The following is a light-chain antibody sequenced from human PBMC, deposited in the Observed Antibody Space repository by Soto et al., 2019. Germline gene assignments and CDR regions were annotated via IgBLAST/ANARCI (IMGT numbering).Light chain of an antibody. CDR3: QQYGSSPPIT. J-gene: IGKJ5*01. Sequence: EIVLTQSPGTLSLSPGESATLSCRASQSVSSSYLAWYQQKPGQAPRFLIYGASSRATGIPDRFSGSGSGTEFTLTISRLEPEDFAVYYCQQYGSSPPITFGQGTRLEIK. CDR1: QSVSSSY. V-gene: IGKV3-20*01. CDR2: GAS.